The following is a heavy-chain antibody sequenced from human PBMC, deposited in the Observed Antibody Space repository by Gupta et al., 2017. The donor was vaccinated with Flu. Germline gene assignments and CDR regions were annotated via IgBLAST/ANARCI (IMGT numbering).Heavy chain of an antibody. V-gene: IGHV4-34*01. J-gene: IGHJ4*02. Sequence: SLKSRVTISVDTSKNQFSLKLSSVTAADTAVYYCAIGGGSYFFPENAFDYRGQGTLVTVSS. D-gene: IGHD1-26*01. CDR3: AIGGGSYFFPENAFDY.